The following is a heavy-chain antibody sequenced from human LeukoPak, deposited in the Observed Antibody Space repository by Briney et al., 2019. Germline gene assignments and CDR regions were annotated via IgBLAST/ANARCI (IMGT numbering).Heavy chain of an antibody. CDR1: GFTFSNYA. V-gene: IGHV3-23*01. J-gene: IGHJ4*02. CDR3: SKWEDYDVLTGYYDSDF. Sequence: GASLRLSCAASGFTFSNYAVSWVRQAPGKGLEWVSAIVGSGGSTYYADSVKGRFSISRDNSKNTLFLQMNSLRVEDTALYYCSKWEDYDVLTGYYDSDFWGQGTLVTVSS. D-gene: IGHD3-9*01. CDR2: IVGSGGST.